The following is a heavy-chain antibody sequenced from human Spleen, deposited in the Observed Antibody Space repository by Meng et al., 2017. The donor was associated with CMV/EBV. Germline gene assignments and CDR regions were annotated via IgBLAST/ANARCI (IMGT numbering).Heavy chain of an antibody. D-gene: IGHD3-10*01. CDR2: ITHSGAT. V-gene: IGHV4-34*01. CDR1: GGSLSDHY. CDR3: AASYGSGGYYNWFDP. J-gene: IGHJ5*02. Sequence: SETLSLTCAVYGGSLSDHYWNWTRQPPGKGLEWIGEITHSGATNYNMSLSSRVTMSVDTSNNQFSLKLSSVTAADTAVYYCAASYGSGGYYNWFDPWGQGTQVTVSS.